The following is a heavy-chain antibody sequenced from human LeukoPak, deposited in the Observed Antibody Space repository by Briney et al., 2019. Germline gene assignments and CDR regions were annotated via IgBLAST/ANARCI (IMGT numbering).Heavy chain of an antibody. J-gene: IGHJ4*02. V-gene: IGHV4-59*01. CDR3: ARERYSSGWYLDY. CDR1: GGSISSYY. D-gene: IGHD6-19*01. Sequence: SETLSLTCAVYGGSISSYYWSWIRQPPGKGLEWIGYIYYSGSTNYNPSLKSRVTISVDTSKNQFSLKLSSVTAADTAVYYCARERYSSGWYLDYWGQGTLVTVSS. CDR2: IYYSGST.